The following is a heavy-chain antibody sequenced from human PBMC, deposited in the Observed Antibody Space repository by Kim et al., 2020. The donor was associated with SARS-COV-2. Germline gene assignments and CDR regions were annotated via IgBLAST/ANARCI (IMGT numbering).Heavy chain of an antibody. Sequence: GGSLRLSCAASGFTFSSYWMSWVRQAPGKGLEWVANIKQDGSEKYYVYSVKGRFTISRDNAKNSLYLQLNGLRTEDTAVYYCAKNSIRITMVRGFIITTTRLCDYWGQGTRVTVSS. V-gene: IGHV3-7*05. CDR1: GFTFSSYW. J-gene: IGHJ4*02. CDR2: IKQDGSEK. CDR3: AKNSIRITMVRGFIITTTRLCDY. D-gene: IGHD3-10*01.